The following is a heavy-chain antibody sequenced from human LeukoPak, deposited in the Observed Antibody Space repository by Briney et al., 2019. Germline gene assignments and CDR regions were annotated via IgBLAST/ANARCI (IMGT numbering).Heavy chain of an antibody. J-gene: IGHJ4*02. D-gene: IGHD1/OR15-1a*01. Sequence: SETLSLTCTVSGGSISSSSYYWGWIRQPPGKGLEWIGSIYYSGSTYYNPSLKSRVTISVDTSKNQFSLKLSSVTAADTAVYYCARLPRYNWNSGADYWGQGTLVTVSS. V-gene: IGHV4-39*01. CDR3: ARLPRYNWNSGADY. CDR2: IYYSGST. CDR1: GGSISSSSYY.